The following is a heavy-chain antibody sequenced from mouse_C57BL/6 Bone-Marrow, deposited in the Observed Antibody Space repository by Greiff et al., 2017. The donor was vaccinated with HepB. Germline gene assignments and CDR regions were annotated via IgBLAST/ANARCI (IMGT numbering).Heavy chain of an antibody. CDR3: TRDGVYYGSSYGYAMDY. D-gene: IGHD1-1*01. V-gene: IGHV5-9-1*02. CDR2: ISSGGDYI. CDR1: GFTFSSYA. Sequence: EVMLVESGEGLVKPGGSLKLSCAASGFTFSSYAMSWVRQTPEKRLEWVAYISSGGDYIYYADTVKGRFTISRDNARNTLYLQMSSLKSEDTAMYYCTRDGVYYGSSYGYAMDYWGQGTSVTVSS. J-gene: IGHJ4*01.